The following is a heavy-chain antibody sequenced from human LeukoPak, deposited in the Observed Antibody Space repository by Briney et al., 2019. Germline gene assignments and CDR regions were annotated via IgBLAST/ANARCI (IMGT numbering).Heavy chain of an antibody. J-gene: IGHJ5*02. CDR2: ISTASSTV. CDR1: GFTFSSSG. CDR3: AKDVTYYGGDWFDP. Sequence: GGSLRLSCAASGFTFSSSGMNWVRQAPGKGLEWVSYISTASSTVYYADSVKGRFTISRDNAKNSLYLQMNSLRAEDTAVYYCAKDVTYYGGDWFDPWGQGTLVTVSS. V-gene: IGHV3-48*04. D-gene: IGHD4-23*01.